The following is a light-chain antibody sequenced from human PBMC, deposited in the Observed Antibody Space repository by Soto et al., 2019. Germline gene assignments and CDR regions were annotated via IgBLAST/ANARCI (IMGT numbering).Light chain of an antibody. CDR2: AAS. Sequence: DIQMTQSPSSLSASLGDRVTITCRASQYISNYLNWYQHKPGKAPKLLIYAASSLQSGVPSSFSGSGSGTELTLTISSLQPDDFLTYSCHPYNSYSCPFGNGTMV. V-gene: IGKV1-39*01. CDR1: QYISNY. CDR3: HPYNSYSCP. J-gene: IGKJ1*01.